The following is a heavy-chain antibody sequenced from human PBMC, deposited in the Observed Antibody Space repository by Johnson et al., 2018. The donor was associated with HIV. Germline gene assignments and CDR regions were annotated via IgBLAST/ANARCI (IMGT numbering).Heavy chain of an antibody. D-gene: IGHD3-16*01. Sequence: EVQLMESGGGLIQPGGSLRLSCAASGFTVSSKYMSWVRQAPGKGLEWVARIYSDGSDTAYADSVKGRFTITRDNARNSLYLQMNSLRGEDTAVYYCAGGRGAFDIWGQGTMVTVSS. CDR1: GFTVSSKY. CDR3: AGGRGAFDI. J-gene: IGHJ3*02. CDR2: IYSDGSDT. V-gene: IGHV3-53*03.